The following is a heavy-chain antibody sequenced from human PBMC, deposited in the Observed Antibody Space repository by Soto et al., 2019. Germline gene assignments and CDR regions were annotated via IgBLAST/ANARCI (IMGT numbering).Heavy chain of an antibody. D-gene: IGHD5-18*01. CDR1: GGSISSGGYY. Sequence: TLSLTCAVSGGSISSGGYYWSWIRQHPGKGLEWIGYIYYSGSTYYNPSLKSRVTISVDTSKNQFSLKLSSVTAADTAVYYCARVLPAYTAMVNDAFDIWGQGTMVTVS. CDR3: ARVLPAYTAMVNDAFDI. J-gene: IGHJ3*02. CDR2: IYYSGST. V-gene: IGHV4-31*11.